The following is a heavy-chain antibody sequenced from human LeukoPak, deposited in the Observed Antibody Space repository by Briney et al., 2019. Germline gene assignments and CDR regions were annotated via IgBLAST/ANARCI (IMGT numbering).Heavy chain of an antibody. CDR2: ISYDGSNK. CDR3: ARDLIPYSSGWHNWFDP. J-gene: IGHJ5*02. V-gene: IGHV3-30-3*01. D-gene: IGHD6-19*01. Sequence: QPGGPLRLSCAASGFTFSSYAMHWVRQAPGKGLEWVAVISYDGSNKYYADSVKGRFTISRDNSKNTLYLQMNSLRAEDTAVNYCARDLIPYSSGWHNWFDPWGQGTLVTVSS. CDR1: GFTFSSYA.